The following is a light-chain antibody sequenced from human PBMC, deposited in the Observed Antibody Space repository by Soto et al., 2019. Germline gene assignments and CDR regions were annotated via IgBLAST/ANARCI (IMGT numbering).Light chain of an antibody. CDR2: DAS. CDR3: QQYGSSPVT. V-gene: IGKV3-20*01. CDR1: QSVSSSY. Sequence: EIVLTQSPGTLSLSPGERATLSCRASQSVSSSYLAWYQQKPGQAPRLLIYDASSRATTIPDWFNGSGPVTDFTLNISRLEPEDFAMYYCQQYGSSPVTFDQETQVEIK. J-gene: IGKJ1*01.